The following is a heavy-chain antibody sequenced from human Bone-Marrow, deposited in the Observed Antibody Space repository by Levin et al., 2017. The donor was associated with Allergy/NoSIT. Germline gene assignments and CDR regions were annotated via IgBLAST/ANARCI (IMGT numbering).Heavy chain of an antibody. V-gene: IGHV1-2*02. D-gene: IGHD6-13*01. CDR2: IDPTRGAT. CDR1: GYPFTDYY. Sequence: ASVKVSCTVSGYPFTDYYIHWIRQTPGQGLEWIGWIDPTRGATQFAEKFHTRVVLTRNSSISTAYMELGKLRSDDTGLYYCARGGAGSNDYWGQGTLVTVSS. J-gene: IGHJ4*02. CDR3: ARGGAGSNDY.